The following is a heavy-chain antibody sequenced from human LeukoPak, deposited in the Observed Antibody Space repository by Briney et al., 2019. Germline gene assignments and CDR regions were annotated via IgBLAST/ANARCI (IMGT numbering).Heavy chain of an antibody. Sequence: GGSLRLSCAASGFTFSRYAMHWVRQAPGKGLEWVAVISYDESNKYYAGSVKGRFTISRDNSKNTLYLQMNSLRAEDTAVYYCARDWGSSGWYNWFDPWGQGTLVTVSS. J-gene: IGHJ5*02. CDR2: ISYDESNK. V-gene: IGHV3-30-3*01. CDR3: ARDWGSSGWYNWFDP. CDR1: GFTFSRYA. D-gene: IGHD3-16*01.